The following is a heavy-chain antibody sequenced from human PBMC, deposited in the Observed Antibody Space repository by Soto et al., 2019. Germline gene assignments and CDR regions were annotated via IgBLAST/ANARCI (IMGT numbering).Heavy chain of an antibody. CDR3: TRFPRSSLLGWYPGDV. V-gene: IGHV3-49*04. J-gene: IGHJ6*02. Sequence: GGPLSLSCTASGFTFGDYAMSWVRQAPGKGLEWVGFIRSKAYGGTTEYAASVKGRFTISRDDSKSIAYLQMNSLKTEDTAVYYCTRFPRSSLLGWYPGDVWVQGTTVTVSS. CDR2: IRSKAYGGTT. D-gene: IGHD6-19*01. CDR1: GFTFGDYA.